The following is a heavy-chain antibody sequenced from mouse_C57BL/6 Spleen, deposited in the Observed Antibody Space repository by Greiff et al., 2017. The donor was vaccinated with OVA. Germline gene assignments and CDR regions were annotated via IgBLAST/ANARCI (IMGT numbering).Heavy chain of an antibody. D-gene: IGHD2-2*01. CDR3: AIYGDDGCDY. Sequence: VQLQQPGAELVKPGASVKVSCKASVYPFPSYWMHWVKPRPGRGLEWIGRIHPSDSDTNYNQKFKGKATLTVDKSSSTAYMQLSSLTSEDAAVYYCAIYGDDGCDYWGQGTTLSVSS. J-gene: IGHJ2*01. CDR1: VYPFPSYW. CDR2: IHPSDSDT. V-gene: IGHV1-74*04.